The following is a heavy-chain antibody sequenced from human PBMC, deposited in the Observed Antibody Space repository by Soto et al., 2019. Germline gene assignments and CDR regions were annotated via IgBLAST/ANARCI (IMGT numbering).Heavy chain of an antibody. CDR3: AREGDYRTWFEP. CDR2: ILYAGDT. CDR1: GESIATGAFY. V-gene: IGHV4-31*03. D-gene: IGHD4-17*01. J-gene: IGHJ5*02. Sequence: SETLSLTCTVSGESIATGAFYWSWIRLQSGKGPEWIGSILYAGDTYYNPSLKSRVEISLDGSQNQFSLNLRSVTAADTAVYYCAREGDYRTWFEPWGPGTLVT.